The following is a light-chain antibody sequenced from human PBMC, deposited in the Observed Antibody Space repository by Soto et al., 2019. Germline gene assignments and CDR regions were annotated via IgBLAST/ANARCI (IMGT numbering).Light chain of an antibody. J-gene: IGLJ3*02. V-gene: IGLV4-69*01. CDR2: LNNDGTH. Sequence: QSVLTQSPSASASLGASVKLTCTLSSGHSNYAIAWHQQQPGKGPRFLMRLNNDGTHIKGDGIPNRFSGSSSGAERYLTISSLQSEDEADYYCHTWGTGIWVFGGGTQLTVL. CDR3: HTWGTGIWV. CDR1: SGHSNYA.